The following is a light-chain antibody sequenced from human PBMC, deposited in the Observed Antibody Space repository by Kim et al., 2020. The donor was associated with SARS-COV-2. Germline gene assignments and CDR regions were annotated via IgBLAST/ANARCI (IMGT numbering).Light chain of an antibody. CDR2: KAS. V-gene: IGKV1-5*03. CDR1: QSISKW. Sequence: DIQMTQSPSTLSASVGDRFTITCRASQSISKWLAWYQQKPGKAPKLLIYKASDLESAVPSRFSGTGSGIEFTLTISSLQTDDFATYYCQQYYAYWTFGQGTKVDIK. CDR3: QQYYAYWT. J-gene: IGKJ1*01.